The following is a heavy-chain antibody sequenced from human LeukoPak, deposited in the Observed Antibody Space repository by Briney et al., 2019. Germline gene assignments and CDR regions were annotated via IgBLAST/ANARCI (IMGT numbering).Heavy chain of an antibody. V-gene: IGHV3-66*01. Sequence: PGGSLRLSCAASGFTVSTNYMSWVRQAPGKGLEWVSLIYSGGGTYYADSVKGRFTISRDNSRNTLSLQMNSLRVDDTAVYYCARDYKYASDNWGQGTLVTVSS. D-gene: IGHD5-24*01. CDR3: ARDYKYASDN. CDR2: IYSGGGT. CDR1: GFTVSTNY. J-gene: IGHJ4*02.